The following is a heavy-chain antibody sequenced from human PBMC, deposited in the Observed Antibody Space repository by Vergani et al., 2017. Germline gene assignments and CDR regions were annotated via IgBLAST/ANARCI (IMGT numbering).Heavy chain of an antibody. V-gene: IGHV3-23*01. Sequence: VQLQQWGAGLLKPSETLSLTCAVYGGSFSGYYWSWIRQPPGKGLEWVSAISGSGGSTYYADSVKGRFTISRDNSKNTLYLQMNSLRAEDTAVYYCAKDFFAAWWGQGTLVTVSS. CDR2: ISGSGGST. CDR3: AKDFFAAW. D-gene: IGHD6-25*01. CDR1: GGSFSGYY. J-gene: IGHJ4*02.